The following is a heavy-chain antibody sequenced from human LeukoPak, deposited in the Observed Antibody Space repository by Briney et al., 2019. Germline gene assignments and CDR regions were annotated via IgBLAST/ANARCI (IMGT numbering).Heavy chain of an antibody. D-gene: IGHD4-11*01. Sequence: SETLSLTCTLSGGSITNTKYYWGWIRQPPGKGLEWIGSIYYTGSTYYNPSLKSRVTISVDTSKNQFSLKLRSVAAADTALYYCTRHTGYISGQYSNYEDSWGQGTLVTVSS. V-gene: IGHV4-39*01. J-gene: IGHJ4*02. CDR1: GGSITNTKYY. CDR2: IYYTGST. CDR3: TRHTGYISGQYSNYEDS.